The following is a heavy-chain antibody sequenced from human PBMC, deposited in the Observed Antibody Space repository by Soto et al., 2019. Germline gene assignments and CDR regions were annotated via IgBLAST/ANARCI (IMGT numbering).Heavy chain of an antibody. CDR1: GGSISSPSYY. CDR3: ASLPGITTFRRDY. J-gene: IGHJ4*02. D-gene: IGHD1-1*01. V-gene: IGHV4-39*01. CDR2: INYSGNT. Sequence: QLQLQESGPGLVKPSENLSLTCSVSGGSISSPSYYWGWIRQPPGKGLEWIGSINYSGNTYYNPSLKSRVIIFVYTSMNQYSLKVNSVTAADTAVYFCASLPGITTFRRDYWGQGTLVTVSS.